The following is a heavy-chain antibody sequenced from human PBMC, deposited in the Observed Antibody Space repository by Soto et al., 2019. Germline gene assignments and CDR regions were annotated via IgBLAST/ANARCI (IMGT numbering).Heavy chain of an antibody. J-gene: IGHJ3*02. CDR2: ISAYNGNT. CDR3: ARESPWELLPFLLNDALDI. Sequence: GASVKVSCKASGYTFTSYGISWVRQAPGQGLEWMGWISAYNGNTNYAQKLQGRVTMTTDTSTSTAYMELRSLRSDDTAVYYCARESPWELLPFLLNDALDIWGPGTMATVSS. V-gene: IGHV1-18*01. D-gene: IGHD1-26*01. CDR1: GYTFTSYG.